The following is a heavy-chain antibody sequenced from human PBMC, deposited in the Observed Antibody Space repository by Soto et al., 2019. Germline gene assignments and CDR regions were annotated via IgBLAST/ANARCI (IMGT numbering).Heavy chain of an antibody. Sequence: GGSLRLSCAAPGFTFSSYAMSWVRQAPGKGLEWGSAISGSGGSTYYADSVKGRFTISRDNSKNTLYLQMNSVRAEDTAVYYCAKVGGLGYCSSTSSFPLSYYGMDVWGQGTTVTVSS. J-gene: IGHJ6*02. CDR1: GFTFSSYA. V-gene: IGHV3-23*01. CDR3: AKVGGLGYCSSTSSFPLSYYGMDV. D-gene: IGHD2-2*01. CDR2: ISGSGGST.